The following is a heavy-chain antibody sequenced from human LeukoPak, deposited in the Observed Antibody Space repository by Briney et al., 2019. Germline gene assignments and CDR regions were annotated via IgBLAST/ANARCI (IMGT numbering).Heavy chain of an antibody. CDR2: IRFDGSNK. Sequence: GGSLRLSCAASGFTFSSYGMHWVRQAPGKGLEWVAFIRFDGSNKYYADSVKGRFTISRDNAKNSLYLQMNSLRAEDTAVYYCARERYYYGSGSYWGFDYWGQGTLVTVSS. J-gene: IGHJ4*02. V-gene: IGHV3-30*02. CDR1: GFTFSSYG. CDR3: ARERYYYGSGSYWGFDY. D-gene: IGHD3-10*01.